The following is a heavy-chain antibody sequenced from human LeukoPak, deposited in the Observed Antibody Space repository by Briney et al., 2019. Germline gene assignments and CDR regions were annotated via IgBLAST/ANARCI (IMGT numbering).Heavy chain of an antibody. CDR3: ASYTDAFDI. Sequence: SETLSLTCTVSGGSISSYYWSWIRQPPGKGLEWIGSIYHSGSTYYNPSLKSRVTISVDTSKNQFSLKLSSVTAADTAVYYCASYTDAFDIWGQGTMVTVSS. D-gene: IGHD3-16*01. J-gene: IGHJ3*02. V-gene: IGHV4-59*08. CDR2: IYHSGST. CDR1: GGSISSYY.